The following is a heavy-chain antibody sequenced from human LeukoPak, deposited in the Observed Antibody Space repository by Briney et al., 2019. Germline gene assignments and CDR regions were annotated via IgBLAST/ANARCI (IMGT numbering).Heavy chain of an antibody. CDR2: IYYSGST. J-gene: IGHJ5*02. Sequence: SETLSLTCTVSGGSISSRYWRWIRQPPGKGLEWIWYIYYSGSTNYNPSLKSRVTILVDTSKNQISLKLSSVTAADHGVFYFAREEYYGPWFDPWGQGTLVT. D-gene: IGHD3-10*01. CDR3: AREEYYGPWFDP. CDR1: GGSISSRY. V-gene: IGHV4-59*11.